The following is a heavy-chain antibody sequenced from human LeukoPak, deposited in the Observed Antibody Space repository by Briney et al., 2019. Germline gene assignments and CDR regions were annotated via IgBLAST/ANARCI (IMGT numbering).Heavy chain of an antibody. CDR1: GFTLSSYA. D-gene: IGHD2-15*01. CDR3: AKAPVTTCSGAYCYPFDY. J-gene: IGHJ4*02. V-gene: IGHV3-23*01. Sequence: GGSLRLSCAASGFTLSSYAMSWVRQGPGKGLEWVSAISVSGNTYHADSVKGRFTISRDGYKNTLYLQMNSLRAEDAAVYYCAKAPVTTCSGAYCYPFDYWGQGTLVTVSS. CDR2: ISVSGNT.